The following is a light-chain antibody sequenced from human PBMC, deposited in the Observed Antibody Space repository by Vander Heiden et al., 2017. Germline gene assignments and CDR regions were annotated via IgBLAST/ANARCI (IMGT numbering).Light chain of an antibody. CDR1: QGISSY. Sequence: DIQLTQSPSFLFASVGDRVTITCRASQGISSYLAWYQQKPGKAPKLLIYAASTLQSGVPSRFSGSASGTEFTLTISSLQPEDFATYFCQQLNSYPITFGQGTRLEIK. J-gene: IGKJ5*01. CDR2: AAS. V-gene: IGKV1-9*01. CDR3: QQLNSYPIT.